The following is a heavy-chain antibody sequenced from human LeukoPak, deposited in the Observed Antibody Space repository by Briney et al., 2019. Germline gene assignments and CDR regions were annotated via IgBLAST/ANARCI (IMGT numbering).Heavy chain of an antibody. Sequence: PPETLSLTCTVSGGSISSYYWSWIRQPPGKGLEWIGYIYYSGSTNYNPSLKSRVTISVDTSKNQFSLKLSSVTAADTAVYYCARGTRDAAFDIWGQGTMVTVSS. CDR2: IYYSGST. CDR1: GGSISSYY. CDR3: ARGTRDAAFDI. J-gene: IGHJ3*02. V-gene: IGHV4-59*01. D-gene: IGHD1-14*01.